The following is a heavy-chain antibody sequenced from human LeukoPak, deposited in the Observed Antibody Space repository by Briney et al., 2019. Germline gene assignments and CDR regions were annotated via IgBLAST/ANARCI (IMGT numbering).Heavy chain of an antibody. CDR2: IGPNGGAI. CDR1: GFTFRDYY. CDR3: ARGLFVAGSFFDS. V-gene: IGHV3-11*04. D-gene: IGHD1-26*01. J-gene: IGHJ4*02. Sequence: PGGSLRLSCAASGFTFRDYYMAWIRQAPGEGLEWLSSIGPNGGAIYYADSVKGRFTISRDNAKSSLYLQMTSLKAGDTAVYYCARGLFVAGSFFDSWGQGTLVTVSS.